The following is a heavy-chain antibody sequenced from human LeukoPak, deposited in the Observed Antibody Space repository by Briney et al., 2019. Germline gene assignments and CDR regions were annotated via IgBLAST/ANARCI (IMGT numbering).Heavy chain of an antibody. J-gene: IGHJ3*02. CDR3: ARERSSGYNDAFDI. Sequence: TGGSLRLSCAASGFTFSSYWMSWVRQAPGKGLEWVANIKQDVSEKYYVDSVKGRFTISRDNAKNSLYLQMNSLRAEDTAVYYCARERSSGYNDAFDIWGQGTMVTVSS. D-gene: IGHD3-22*01. CDR2: IKQDVSEK. CDR1: GFTFSSYW. V-gene: IGHV3-7*03.